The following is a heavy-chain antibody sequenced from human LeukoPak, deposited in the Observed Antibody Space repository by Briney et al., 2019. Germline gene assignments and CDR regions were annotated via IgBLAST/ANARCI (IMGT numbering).Heavy chain of an antibody. D-gene: IGHD3-10*01. CDR3: ARGFYGSGSQFDY. CDR1: GGSISSGDYP. Sequence: SETLSLTCAVSGGSISSGDYPWSWIRQPPGKGLEWIGYIFHTGHTSYNPSLKSRVTLSVDMSKNQLSLKLSSVTAADTAAYYCARGFYGSGSQFDYWGQGTLVTVSS. CDR2: IFHTGHT. J-gene: IGHJ4*02. V-gene: IGHV4-30-2*01.